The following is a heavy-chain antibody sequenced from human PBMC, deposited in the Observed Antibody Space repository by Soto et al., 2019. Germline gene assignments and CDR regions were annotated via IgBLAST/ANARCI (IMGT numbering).Heavy chain of an antibody. CDR1: GGSVSSGSYY. J-gene: IGHJ6*02. Sequence: PSETLSLTCTVSGGSVSSGSYYWSWIRQPPGKGLEWIGYIYYSGSTNYNPSLKSRVTISVDTSKNQFSLKLGSVTAADTAVYYCARERKNYYYYYGMDVWGQGTTVTVSS. CDR3: ARERKNYYYYYGMDV. V-gene: IGHV4-61*01. CDR2: IYYSGST.